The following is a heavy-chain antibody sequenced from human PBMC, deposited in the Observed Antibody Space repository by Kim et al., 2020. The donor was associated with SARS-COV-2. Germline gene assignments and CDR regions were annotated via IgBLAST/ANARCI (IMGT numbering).Heavy chain of an antibody. J-gene: IGHJ5*02. D-gene: IGHD6-13*01. CDR2: IYYSGST. CDR1: GGSISSYY. V-gene: IGHV4-59*13. Sequence: SETLSLTCTVSGGSISSYYWSWIRQPPGKGLEWIGYIYYSGSTNYNPSLKSRVTISVDTSKNQFSLKLSSVTAADTAVYYCARENFYSSSWFDAYWFDPWGQGTLVTVSS. CDR3: ARENFYSSSWFDAYWFDP.